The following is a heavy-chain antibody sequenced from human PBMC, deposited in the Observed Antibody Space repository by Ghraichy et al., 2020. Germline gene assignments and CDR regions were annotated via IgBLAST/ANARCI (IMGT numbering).Heavy chain of an antibody. V-gene: IGHV3-15*01. CDR2: IKSENDGATT. D-gene: IGHD1-1*01. Sequence: GESLNISCVASGFLFKNAWMSWVRQVPGKGLEWVGRIKSENDGATTAYAAPVKGRFSISRDISSDILYLEMTNLTIEDTAIYYCATGAMRKLDYWGQGTLVTVSS. CDR1: GFLFKNAW. J-gene: IGHJ4*02. CDR3: ATGAMRKLDY.